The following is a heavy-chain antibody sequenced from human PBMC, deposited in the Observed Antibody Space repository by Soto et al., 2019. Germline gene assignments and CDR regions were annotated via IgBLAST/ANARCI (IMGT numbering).Heavy chain of an antibody. CDR1: GYSFSTYA. V-gene: IGHV1-3*01. Sequence: QVHLVQSGAEVKKPGASVKVSCKASGYSFSTYAMNWVRQAPGQGLEWMGWIHGDNGNTKYSQKLQGRVTITRDTSASTFTSYVELSRLRSEDTGVYYCAREPVRHQLTPELYMDVWGEGNTVNVSS. D-gene: IGHD2-2*01. CDR2: IHGDNGNT. J-gene: IGHJ6*03. CDR3: AREPVRHQLTPELYMDV.